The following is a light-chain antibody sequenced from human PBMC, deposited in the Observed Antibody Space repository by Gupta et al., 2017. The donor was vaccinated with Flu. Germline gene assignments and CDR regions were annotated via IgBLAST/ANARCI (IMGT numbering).Light chain of an antibody. CDR1: QSVRSSY. J-gene: IGKJ1*01. CDR2: GAS. Sequence: EIVLTQSPGTLSLSPGERATRSCMVRQSVRSSYLAWYQQKPGQAPRLLIYGASSRATGIPDRFSGSGSGTEFTLTISRLKPEDFAVYYCQQYCSSPRTFGQGTKVEIK. V-gene: IGKV3-20*01. CDR3: QQYCSSPRT.